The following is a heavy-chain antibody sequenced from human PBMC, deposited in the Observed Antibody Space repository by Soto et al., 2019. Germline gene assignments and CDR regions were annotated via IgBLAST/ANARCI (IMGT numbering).Heavy chain of an antibody. CDR1: LFTVSHSA. V-gene: IGHV1-58*01. D-gene: IGHD5-18*01. CDR2: IVVGSVNT. J-gene: IGHJ4*02. Sequence: ASVXVSFKASLFTVSHSAVQCVRQARGQRLEWIGWIVVGSVNTNYAQKFQERVTITRDMSTTTAYMELSSLRSEDTAVYYCAKDKGDRFGYGRYWGPGTMVTV. CDR3: AKDKGDRFGYGRY.